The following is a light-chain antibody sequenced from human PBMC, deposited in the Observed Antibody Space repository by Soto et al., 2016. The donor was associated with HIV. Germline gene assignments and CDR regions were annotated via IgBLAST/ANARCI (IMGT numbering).Light chain of an antibody. CDR3: QAWDSTTNLYV. Sequence: SYELTQPPSVSVSPGQTASITCSGRNLGNTYASWYQQKPGQSPLMVIYRDTKRPSGIPERSSGSNSGNTATLTIGGTQAMDEADYFCQAWDSTTNLYVFGTGTKVTVL. CDR1: NLGNTY. V-gene: IGLV3-1*01. J-gene: IGLJ1*01. CDR2: RDT.